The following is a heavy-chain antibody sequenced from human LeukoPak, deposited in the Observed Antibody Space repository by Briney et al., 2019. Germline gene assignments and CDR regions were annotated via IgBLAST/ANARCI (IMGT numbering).Heavy chain of an antibody. D-gene: IGHD1-26*01. J-gene: IGHJ4*02. CDR2: FYYSGST. Sequence: SETLSLTCAVYGGSFSGYYWDWIRQPPGKGLEWIGGFYYSGSTYINPSLKTRVTISGDSPKNQLSLQLSSVTAADTAVYYCARRRRMGPALDYWGQGSLVSVS. V-gene: IGHV4-34*01. CDR1: GGSFSGYY. CDR3: ARRRRMGPALDY.